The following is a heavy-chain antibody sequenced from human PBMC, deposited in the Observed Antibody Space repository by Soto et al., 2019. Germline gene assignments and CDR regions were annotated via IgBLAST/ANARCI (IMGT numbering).Heavy chain of an antibody. CDR1: GFNFSIYW. CDR3: ARGGAYGDYRSDY. J-gene: IGHJ4*02. CDR2: INSDGSHT. D-gene: IGHD4-17*01. V-gene: IGHV3-74*01. Sequence: EVQLVESGGGLAQPGGSLRLSCAASGFNFSIYWMHWVRQAPGKGLVWVSRINSDGSHTDYADSVKGRFTISRDNANNTLYLQINSLGAEGTAVFSCARGGAYGDYRSDYWGQGTLVTVSS.